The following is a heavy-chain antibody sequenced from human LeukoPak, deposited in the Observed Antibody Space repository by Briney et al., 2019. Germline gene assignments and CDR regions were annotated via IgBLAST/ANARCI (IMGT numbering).Heavy chain of an antibody. Sequence: GGSLRLSCAASGFTFSSYAMSWVRQAPGKGLEWVSAISGSGGSTYYADSVKGRFTISRDNSKNTLYLQMNSLRAEDTAVYYCASPAGYSSSWYDAFDIWGQGTMVTVSS. V-gene: IGHV3-23*01. CDR2: ISGSGGST. J-gene: IGHJ3*02. CDR1: GFTFSSYA. CDR3: ASPAGYSSSWYDAFDI. D-gene: IGHD6-13*01.